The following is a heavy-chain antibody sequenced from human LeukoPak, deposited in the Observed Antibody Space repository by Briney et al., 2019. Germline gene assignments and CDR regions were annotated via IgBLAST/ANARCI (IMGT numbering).Heavy chain of an antibody. V-gene: IGHV4-34*01. CDR3: ARGVYSSSPPDY. J-gene: IGHJ4*02. D-gene: IGHD6-6*01. Sequence: SETLSLTCAVYGGSFSGYYWSWIRQPPGKGLEWIGEINHSGSTNYNPSLKSRVTISVDTSKNQFSLKLSSVTAADTAVYYCARGVYSSSPPDYWGQGTLVTVSS. CDR2: INHSGST. CDR1: GGSFSGYY.